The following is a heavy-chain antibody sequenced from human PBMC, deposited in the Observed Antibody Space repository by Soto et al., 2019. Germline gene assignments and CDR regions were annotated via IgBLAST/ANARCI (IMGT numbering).Heavy chain of an antibody. Sequence: QVQLQESGPGLVKPSGTLSLTSAVSGGSISSSNWWSWVRQPPGKGLEWIGEIYHSGSTNNNPSLKSRVTISVDKSKNQCCLKLSSVTAADTAVYYCASVRGGYYYAMDVWGQGTTVTVSS. CDR2: IYHSGST. D-gene: IGHD3-10*02. V-gene: IGHV4-4*02. CDR3: ASVRGGYYYAMDV. CDR1: GGSISSSNW. J-gene: IGHJ6*02.